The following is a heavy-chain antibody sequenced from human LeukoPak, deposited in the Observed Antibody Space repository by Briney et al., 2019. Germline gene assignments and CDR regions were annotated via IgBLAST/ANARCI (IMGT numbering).Heavy chain of an antibody. V-gene: IGHV1-24*01. D-gene: IGHD6-13*01. CDR3: ATYSSSWFHVFDY. J-gene: IGHJ4*02. Sequence: GASVKVSCKVSGYTLTQLSMHWVRQAPGKGLAWMGGFDPEDGETIYAQKFQGRVTMTEDTSTDTAYMELSSLRSEDTAVYYCATYSSSWFHVFDYWGQGTLVTVSS. CDR1: GYTLTQLS. CDR2: FDPEDGET.